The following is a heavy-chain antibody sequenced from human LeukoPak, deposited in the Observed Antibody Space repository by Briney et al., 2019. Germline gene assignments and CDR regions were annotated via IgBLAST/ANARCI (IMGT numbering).Heavy chain of an antibody. J-gene: IGHJ4*02. D-gene: IGHD6-19*01. CDR3: ARLGSGWSIDY. Sequence: GRSLRLSCAASGFTFSSYAMHWVRQAPGKGLEWVAVIWYDGSNKYYADSVKGRFTISRDQPKNTAYLQMNNVRVEDTAVYYCARLGSGWSIDYWGQGTLVTVSS. CDR1: GFTFSSYA. V-gene: IGHV3-33*08. CDR2: IWYDGSNK.